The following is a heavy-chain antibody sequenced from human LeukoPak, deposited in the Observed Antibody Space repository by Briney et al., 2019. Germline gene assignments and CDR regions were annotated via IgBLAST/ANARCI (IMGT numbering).Heavy chain of an antibody. D-gene: IGHD4-17*01. CDR3: ARVDPHGDYYRFDY. CDR2: IYYSGST. Sequence: SETLSLTCTVSGGSISSYYWSWIRQPPGKGLEWIGYIYYSGSTYYNPSLKSRVTISVDTSKNQFSLKLSSVTAADTAVYYCARVDPHGDYYRFDYWGQGTLVTVSS. V-gene: IGHV4-30-4*01. CDR1: GGSISSYY. J-gene: IGHJ4*02.